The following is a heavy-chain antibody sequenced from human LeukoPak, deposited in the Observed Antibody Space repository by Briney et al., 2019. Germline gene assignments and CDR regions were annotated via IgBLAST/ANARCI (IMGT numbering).Heavy chain of an antibody. CDR1: GFTVSSNY. Sequence: PGGSLRLSCAASGFTVSSNYMSWVRQAPGKGLEWVSVIYSGGSTYYADSVKGRFTISRHNSKNTLYLQMNSLRAEDTAVYYCARVGIAIIGSDPVDYWGQGTLVTVSS. J-gene: IGHJ4*02. V-gene: IGHV3-53*04. CDR2: IYSGGST. D-gene: IGHD2-21*01. CDR3: ARVGIAIIGSDPVDY.